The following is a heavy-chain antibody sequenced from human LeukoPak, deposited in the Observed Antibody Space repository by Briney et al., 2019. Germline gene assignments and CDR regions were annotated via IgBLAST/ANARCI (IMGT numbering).Heavy chain of an antibody. V-gene: IGHV3-21*05. Sequence: GGSLRLSCAASGFTFSSYSMNWVRQAPGKGLEWVSYISSSGDFTNYADSVKGRFTISRDNAKNLLYLQINSLRAEDTAVYFCARDLGSGSSRYYFDYWGQGTLVTVS. CDR3: ARDLGSGSSRYYFDY. D-gene: IGHD3-10*01. CDR2: ISSSGDFT. CDR1: GFTFSSYS. J-gene: IGHJ4*02.